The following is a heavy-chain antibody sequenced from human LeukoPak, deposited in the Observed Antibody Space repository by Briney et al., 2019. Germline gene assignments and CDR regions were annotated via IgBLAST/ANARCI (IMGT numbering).Heavy chain of an antibody. J-gene: IGHJ4*02. CDR3: ARRDISSGWSFDY. Sequence: SETLSLTCTVSGGSISNYHWSWIRQPCGRGLEWISQIHTSGSTNYNPPLKSRVTMSIDTPANQLSLTIRSVTAADTAVYYCARRDISSGWSFDYWGQGILVTVSS. CDR2: IHTSGST. CDR1: GGSISNYH. V-gene: IGHV4-4*07. D-gene: IGHD6-19*01.